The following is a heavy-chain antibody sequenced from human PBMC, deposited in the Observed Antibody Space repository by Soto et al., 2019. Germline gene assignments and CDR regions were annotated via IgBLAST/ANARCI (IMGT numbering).Heavy chain of an antibody. J-gene: IGHJ6*02. V-gene: IGHV1-69*13. D-gene: IGHD6-6*01. CDR3: ATQSYSSSSDHYYYGMDV. CDR1: GGTFSSYA. Sequence: TSVKVSCKASGGTFSSYAISWVRQAPGQGLEWMGGIIPIFGTANYAQKFQGRVTITADESTSTAYMELSSLRSDDTAVYYCATQSYSSSSDHYYYGMDVWGQGTTVTVSS. CDR2: IIPIFGTA.